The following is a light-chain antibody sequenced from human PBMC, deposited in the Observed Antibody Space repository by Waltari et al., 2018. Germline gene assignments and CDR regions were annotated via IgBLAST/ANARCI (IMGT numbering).Light chain of an antibody. Sequence: HSVLTQPPSVSGAPGQTVSISCTGSISNIGAGYGVHWYQVRPGSAPKLLIYDNNRRPSGVPDRFSGSKSGTSASLAITGLQPEDEADYYDQSFDSDKTGSKVLGGGTKVTVL. J-gene: IGLJ2*01. CDR3: QSFDSDKTGSKV. CDR1: ISNIGAGYG. CDR2: DNN. V-gene: IGLV1-40*01.